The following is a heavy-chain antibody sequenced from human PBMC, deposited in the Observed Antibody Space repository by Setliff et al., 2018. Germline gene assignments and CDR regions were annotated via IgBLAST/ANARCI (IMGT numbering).Heavy chain of an antibody. CDR2: INHSGST. V-gene: IGHV4-34*01. CDR1: GGSFSGYY. D-gene: IGHD5-12*01. J-gene: IGHJ4*02. CDR3: AGTRPRYGGYARFDY. Sequence: SETLSLTCAVYGGSFSGYYWSWIRQPPGKGLEWIGEINHSGSTNYNPSLKSRVTISVDTSKNQFSLKLSSVTAADTAVYYCAGTRPRYGGYARFDYWGQGTLVTVSS.